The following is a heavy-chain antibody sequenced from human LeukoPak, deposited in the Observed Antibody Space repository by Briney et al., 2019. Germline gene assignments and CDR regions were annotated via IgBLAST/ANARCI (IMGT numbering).Heavy chain of an antibody. CDR2: ISISSSTI. V-gene: IGHV3-48*02. J-gene: IGHJ6*02. CDR3: ARYCSGGSCYSEYYYYAMDV. CDR1: GFTFSSYG. Sequence: PGGSLRLSCAASGFTFSSYGMNWVRQAPGKGLEWVSHISISSSTIYYADSVKGRFTISRDNAKNSLYLQMNSLRDEDTAVYYCARYCSGGSCYSEYYYYAMDVWGQGTTVTVSS. D-gene: IGHD2-15*01.